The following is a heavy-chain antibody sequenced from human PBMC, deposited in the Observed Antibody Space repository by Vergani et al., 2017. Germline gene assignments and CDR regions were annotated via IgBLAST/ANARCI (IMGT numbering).Heavy chain of an antibody. J-gene: IGHJ6*03. CDR1: GFTFGDYA. V-gene: IGHV3-49*04. Sequence: VQLVESGGGLVKPGGSLRLSCAASGFTFGDYAMSWVRQAPGKGLEWVGFIRSKAYGGTTEYAASVKGRFTISRDDSKSIAYLQMNSLKTEDTAVYYCTKTNYYDSSGYYSTHYYYYMDVWGKGTTVTVSS. CDR3: TKTNYYDSSGYYSTHYYYYMDV. D-gene: IGHD3-22*01. CDR2: IRSKAYGGTT.